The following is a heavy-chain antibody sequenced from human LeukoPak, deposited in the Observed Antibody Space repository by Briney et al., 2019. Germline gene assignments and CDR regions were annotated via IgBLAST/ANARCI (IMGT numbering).Heavy chain of an antibody. CDR3: ARAVTMVRGVINSYYYYMDV. J-gene: IGHJ6*03. D-gene: IGHD3-10*01. CDR2: IIPIFGTA. CDR1: GYMFTTYY. Sequence: SVKVSCKTSGYMFTTYYPHWVQQAPGQGLEWMGGIIPIFGTANYAQKFQGRVTITADESTSTAYMELSSLRSEDTAVYYCARAVTMVRGVINSYYYYMDVWGKGTTVTISS. V-gene: IGHV1-69*13.